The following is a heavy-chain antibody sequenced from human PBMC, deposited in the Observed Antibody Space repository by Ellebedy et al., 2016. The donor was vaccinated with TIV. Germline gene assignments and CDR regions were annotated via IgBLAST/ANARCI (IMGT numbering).Heavy chain of an antibody. CDR1: GFSVRGHF. CDR3: ARDPGGGGEYGDNWFDP. V-gene: IGHV3-66*01. D-gene: IGHD4-17*01. Sequence: GGSLRLSCAVSGFSVRGHFMNWVRQAPGKGLEWVSIIYTGGGTNYTDSVRGRFTISRDDSKNTLYLQMSSLGTEDTAVYYCARDPGGGGEYGDNWFDPWGQGTLVTVSP. CDR2: IYTGGGT. J-gene: IGHJ5*02.